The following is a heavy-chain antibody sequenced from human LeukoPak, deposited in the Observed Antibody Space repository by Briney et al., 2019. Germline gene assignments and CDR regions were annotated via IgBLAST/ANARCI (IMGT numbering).Heavy chain of an antibody. V-gene: IGHV3-21*01. D-gene: IGHD3-10*01. CDR3: AGSGRAAGVLDY. J-gene: IGHJ4*02. CDR1: GFTFSSYS. Sequence: GGSLRLSCGASGFTFSSYSMNWVRLAPGKGPEWVAFISGSGSDIYYADSVKGRFTISRDNAKNSLYLQMNGLRAEDTAVYYCAGSGRAAGVLDYWGQGTLVTVSS. CDR2: ISGSGSDI.